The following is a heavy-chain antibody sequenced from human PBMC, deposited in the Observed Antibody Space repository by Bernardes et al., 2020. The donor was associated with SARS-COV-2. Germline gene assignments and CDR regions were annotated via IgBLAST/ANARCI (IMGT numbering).Heavy chain of an antibody. J-gene: IGHJ6*02. Sequence: GGSLRLSCAASGFTFSSYAMHWVRQAPGKGLEWVAVISYDGSNKYYADSVKGRFTISRDNSKNTLYLQMNSLRAEDTAVYYCARASHGGYYYGMDVWGQGTTVTVSS. V-gene: IGHV3-30-3*01. D-gene: IGHD2-15*01. CDR3: ARASHGGYYYGMDV. CDR2: ISYDGSNK. CDR1: GFTFSSYA.